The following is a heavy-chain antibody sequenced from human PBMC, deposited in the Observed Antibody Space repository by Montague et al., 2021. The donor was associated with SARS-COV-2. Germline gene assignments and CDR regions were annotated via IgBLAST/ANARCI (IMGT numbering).Heavy chain of an antibody. Sequence: SLRLSCAASGFTFSSYAMSWVRQAPGKGLEWVSAISGSGGSTYYADSVKGRFTISRDNSKNTLYLQMNSLRAEDTAVYYCAKAPPQTYYDFWIGYTDPLFNGYYYCYYGMDVWGQGTTVTVSS. CDR2: ISGSGGST. D-gene: IGHD3-3*01. V-gene: IGHV3-23*01. J-gene: IGHJ6*02. CDR1: GFTFSSYA. CDR3: AKAPPQTYYDFWIGYTDPLFNGYYYCYYGMDV.